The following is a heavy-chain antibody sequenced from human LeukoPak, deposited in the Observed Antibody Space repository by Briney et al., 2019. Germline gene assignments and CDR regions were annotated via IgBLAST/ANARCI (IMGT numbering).Heavy chain of an antibody. CDR1: GGSISSYY. V-gene: IGHV4-59*01. CDR3: ARRGRNSSGWQDYL. D-gene: IGHD6-25*01. J-gene: IGHJ4*02. CDR2: IYHTGST. Sequence: PSETLSLTCTVSGGSISSYYWSWIRQPPGKGLEWIANIYHTGSTNYNPSLSSRVTISIDTAKDQFSLKLTSVTAADTAVYYCARRGRNSSGWQDYLWGQGTLVTVSS.